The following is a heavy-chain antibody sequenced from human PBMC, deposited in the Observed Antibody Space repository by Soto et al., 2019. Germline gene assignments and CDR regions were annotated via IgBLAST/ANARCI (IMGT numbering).Heavy chain of an antibody. CDR3: ARRGNYSSGWYGSFAY. Sequence: QVQLVQSGAEVKKPGSSVKVSCKASGGTFSSYAISWVRQAPGQGLEWMGGIIPIFGTANYEQKFQGRVTITADESTSTADMELSSLRSEDTAVYYCARRGNYSSGWYGSFAYWGQGTLVTVSS. CDR2: IIPIFGTA. J-gene: IGHJ4*02. CDR1: GGTFSSYA. V-gene: IGHV1-69*01. D-gene: IGHD6-19*01.